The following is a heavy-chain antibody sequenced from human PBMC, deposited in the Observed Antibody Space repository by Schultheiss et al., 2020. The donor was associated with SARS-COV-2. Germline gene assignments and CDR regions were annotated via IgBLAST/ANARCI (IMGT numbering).Heavy chain of an antibody. CDR1: GYTFTSYD. CDR2: MNPYSGNT. J-gene: IGHJ5*02. Sequence: ASVKVSCKASGYTFTSYDINWVRQAPGQGLEWMGWMNPYSGNTAYAQKFQGRVTITADESTSTAYMELSSLRSEDTAVYYCAKETVRASWFDPWGQGTLVTVSS. D-gene: IGHD1-14*01. CDR3: AKETVRASWFDP. V-gene: IGHV1-8*01.